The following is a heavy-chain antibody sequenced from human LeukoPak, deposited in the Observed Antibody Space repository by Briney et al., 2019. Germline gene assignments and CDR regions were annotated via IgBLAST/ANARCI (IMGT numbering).Heavy chain of an antibody. CDR1: GFTFSSYA. V-gene: IGHV3-23*01. J-gene: IGHJ4*02. CDR2: ISGSGGST. CDR3: AKVTRRIAAAGTIDY. D-gene: IGHD6-13*01. Sequence: GGSLKLSCAASGFTFSSYAMSWVRQAPGKGLEWVSAISGSGGSTYYADSVKGRFTISRDNSKNTLYLQMNSLRAEDTAVYYCAKVTRRIAAAGTIDYWGQGTLVTVSS.